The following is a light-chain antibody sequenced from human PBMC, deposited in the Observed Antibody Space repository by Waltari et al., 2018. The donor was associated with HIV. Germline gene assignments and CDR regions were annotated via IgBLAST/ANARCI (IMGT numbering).Light chain of an antibody. CDR1: ISNIGNNY. V-gene: IGLV1-47*01. Sequence: QSVLTQPPSTSGTPGQRVTISCSGSISNIGNNYVNWYQHLPGTAPKLLIYNNNRRPSGLPDRFSGSKSDTSASLAISGLRSEDEADYYCSTWDDKMSGLIFGGGTKLTVL. CDR2: NNN. J-gene: IGLJ2*01. CDR3: STWDDKMSGLI.